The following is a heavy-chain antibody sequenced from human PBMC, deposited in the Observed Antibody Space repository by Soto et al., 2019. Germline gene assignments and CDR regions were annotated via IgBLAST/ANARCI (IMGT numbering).Heavy chain of an antibody. V-gene: IGHV3-30*18. Sequence: QVQLVESGGGVVQPGMSLRLSCAASGFTFSSYGMHWVRQAPGKGVEWVAVISHDGNKKYYADSVKTRFTISRDNSKDTLYLQMTSMRAEDTAVYYCAKEEGQTRITIFGVAATHFDYWGQGTLVTVSS. CDR1: GFTFSSYG. CDR2: ISHDGNKK. J-gene: IGHJ4*02. CDR3: AKEEGQTRITIFGVAATHFDY. D-gene: IGHD3-3*01.